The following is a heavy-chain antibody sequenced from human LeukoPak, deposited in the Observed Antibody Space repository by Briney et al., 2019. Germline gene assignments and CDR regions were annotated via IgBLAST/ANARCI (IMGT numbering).Heavy chain of an antibody. CDR3: ARAPVLRYFDWLPSQNYYYYGMDV. J-gene: IGHJ6*02. Sequence: GASVKVSCKASGYTFTSYGISWVRQAPGQGLEWMGWVSAYNGNTNYAQKLQGRVTMTTDTSTSTAYMELRSLRSDDTAVYYCARAPVLRYFDWLPSQNYYYYGMDVWGQGTTVTVSS. CDR1: GYTFTSYG. V-gene: IGHV1-18*01. D-gene: IGHD3-9*01. CDR2: VSAYNGNT.